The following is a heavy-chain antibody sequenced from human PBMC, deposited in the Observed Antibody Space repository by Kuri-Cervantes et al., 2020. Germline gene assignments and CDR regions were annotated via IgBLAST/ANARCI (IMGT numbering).Heavy chain of an antibody. CDR1: GFSFGTYG. CDR3: GKNLHSRWEELSD. J-gene: IGHJ4*02. V-gene: IGHV3-30*02. CDR2: IWHDGSHQ. Sequence: GGSLRLSCVASGFSFGTYGMHWFRQGPGKGLEWVAFIWHDGSHQYYADSVRGRFTVSRDNSINTLYLQMNSLRVDDTAMFYCGKNLHSRWEELSDWGQGTLVTVSS. D-gene: IGHD1-26*01.